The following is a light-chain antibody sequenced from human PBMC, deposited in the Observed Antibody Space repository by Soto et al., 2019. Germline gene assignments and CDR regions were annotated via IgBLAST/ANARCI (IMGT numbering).Light chain of an antibody. V-gene: IGKV3-15*01. CDR1: QSVSSY. CDR3: QQYNNWPRT. CDR2: GAS. J-gene: IGKJ1*01. Sequence: EILMTQSPAILSVSPGERVTLSCRASQSVSSYLAWYQQKPGQPPRLLIYGASTRATGIPARFSGSGSGTDFTLTISSLHSEDFAVYYCQQYNNWPRTFGQGTKVDIK.